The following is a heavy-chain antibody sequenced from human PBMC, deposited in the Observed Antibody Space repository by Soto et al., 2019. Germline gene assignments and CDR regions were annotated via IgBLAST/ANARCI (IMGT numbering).Heavy chain of an antibody. D-gene: IGHD3-10*01. CDR3: ARGWYYYGSGSYYNPSYYYYYGMDV. CDR1: GGSISSGGYY. Sequence: QVQLQESGPGLVKPSQTLSLTCTVSGGSISSGGYYWSWIRQHPGKGLEWIGYIYYSGSTYYNPFLKSRVTISVETLKNQFSLKLSSVNAAATAVYYCARGWYYYGSGSYYNPSYYYYYGMDVWGQGTTVTVSS. J-gene: IGHJ6*02. CDR2: IYYSGST. V-gene: IGHV4-31*03.